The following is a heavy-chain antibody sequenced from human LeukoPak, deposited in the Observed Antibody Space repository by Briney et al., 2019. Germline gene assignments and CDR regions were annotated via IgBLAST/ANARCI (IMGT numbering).Heavy chain of an antibody. Sequence: GGSLRLSCVASVFNFYSFTMNGVRQSPGEGLEGFSYISSGGSTIYYRDSVKGRFTISRDNDKNSLSLQMNSLSAEDTAVYYCATTTSSGWVPFDSWGQGTLVAVSS. CDR2: ISSGGSTI. J-gene: IGHJ4*02. V-gene: IGHV3-48*01. D-gene: IGHD6-25*01. CDR1: VFNFYSFT. CDR3: ATTTSSGWVPFDS.